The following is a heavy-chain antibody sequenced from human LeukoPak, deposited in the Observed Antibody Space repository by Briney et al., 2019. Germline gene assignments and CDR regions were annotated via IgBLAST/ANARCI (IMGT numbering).Heavy chain of an antibody. D-gene: IGHD2-15*01. CDR2: IYHSGST. CDR1: GYSISSGYY. V-gene: IGHV4-38-2*02. Sequence: SETLSLTCTVSGYSISSGYYWGWIRQPPGKGLEWIGSIYHSGSTYYNPSLKSRVTISVDTSKNQFSLKLSSVTAADTAVYYCAKDGGGSACFQHWGQGTLVTVSS. J-gene: IGHJ1*01. CDR3: AKDGGGSACFQH.